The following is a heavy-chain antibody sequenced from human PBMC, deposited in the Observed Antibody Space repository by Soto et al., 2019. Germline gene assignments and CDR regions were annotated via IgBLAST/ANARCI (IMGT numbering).Heavy chain of an antibody. V-gene: IGHV4-39*01. CDR3: ATITVAGTPYYYMGV. CDR2: MYYSGST. D-gene: IGHD6-19*01. Sequence: QLQLQESGPGLVKPSETLSLACTVSGGSISSSTYYWAWIRQPPGKGLEWIGIMYYSGSTYYDPSLKSRATLSLDTSKNQFSLKLSSVTAADTAVYYCATITVAGTPYYYMGVWGKGTTVTVSS. CDR1: GGSISSSTYY. J-gene: IGHJ6*03.